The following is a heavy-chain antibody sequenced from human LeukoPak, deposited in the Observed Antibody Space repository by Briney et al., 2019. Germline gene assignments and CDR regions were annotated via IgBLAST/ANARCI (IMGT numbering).Heavy chain of an antibody. J-gene: IGHJ4*01. CDR1: GYTFSNYG. Sequence: ASVKASCKPSGYTFSNYGISWVRQAPGQGLEWMGWITAYNGNRLYAQRFQGRITLTTDTSTSTSYMELRSLEYDDTAIYYCARDNDEVVDHWGQGTLVTVSS. CDR2: ITAYNGNR. CDR3: ARDNDEVVDH. V-gene: IGHV1-18*01. D-gene: IGHD1-1*01.